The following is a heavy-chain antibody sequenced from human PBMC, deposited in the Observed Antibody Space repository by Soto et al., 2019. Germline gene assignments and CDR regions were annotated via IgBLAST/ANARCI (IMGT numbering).Heavy chain of an antibody. V-gene: IGHV4-59*01. CDR1: GDSISSYY. D-gene: IGHD3-16*01. CDR2: VYCSGST. CDR3: ASRKSGLPFDY. J-gene: IGHJ4*02. Sequence: QVQLQESGPGLVKPSETLSLTCTVSGDSISSYYWNWIRQPPGKGLEWIGYVYCSGSTNYNPSLKSRVTMSVDTSKNQFSLQLSSVTAADTAVYYCASRKSGLPFDYWGQGILVTVSS.